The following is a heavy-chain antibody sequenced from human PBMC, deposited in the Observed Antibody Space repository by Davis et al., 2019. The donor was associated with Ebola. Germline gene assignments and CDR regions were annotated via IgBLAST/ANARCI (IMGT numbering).Heavy chain of an antibody. J-gene: IGHJ3*02. CDR2: ISRSGGST. D-gene: IGHD1-26*01. Sequence: GESLKISCEVSGFTFSNYAMSWVRQAPGKGLEWVSSISRSGGSTYYPDSVKGRFTISRDNSRNTLYLQMNGLRVEDTAIYYCAKDTSNIWFDIWGQGTMVTVSS. CDR1: GFTFSNYA. V-gene: IGHV3-23*01. CDR3: AKDTSNIWFDI.